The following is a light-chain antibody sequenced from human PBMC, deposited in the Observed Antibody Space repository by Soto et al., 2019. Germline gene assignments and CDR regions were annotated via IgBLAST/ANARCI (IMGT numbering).Light chain of an antibody. CDR1: QGIRTD. V-gene: IGKV1-6*01. J-gene: IGKJ2*01. CDR3: LQDYNYPRT. Sequence: AIQLTQSPSSLSASVGDRVTITCRASQGIRTDLGWYQQKPGKAPSLLIFAASTLYSGVPSRFSGSGSGTDFTLTISSLQPEDFATYYCLQDYNYPRTFGQGTKLEIK. CDR2: AAS.